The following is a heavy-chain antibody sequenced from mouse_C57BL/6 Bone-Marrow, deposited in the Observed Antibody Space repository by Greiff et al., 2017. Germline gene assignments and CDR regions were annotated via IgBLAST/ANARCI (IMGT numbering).Heavy chain of an antibody. D-gene: IGHD1-1*01. CDR2: ISSGGDYL. J-gene: IGHJ4*01. V-gene: IGHV5-9-1*02. CDR1: GFTFSSYA. CDR3: TRALIKYYGSSGAMDY. Sequence: EVQLVESGAGLVKPGGSLKLSCAASGFTFSSYAMSWVRQTPEKRLEWVAYISSGGDYLYYADTVKGRFTISRDNARNTLYLQMSSRKSEDTAMYYCTRALIKYYGSSGAMDYWGQGTSVTVSS.